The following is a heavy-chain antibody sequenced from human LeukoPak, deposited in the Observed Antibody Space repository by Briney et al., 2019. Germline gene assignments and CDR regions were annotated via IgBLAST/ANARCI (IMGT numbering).Heavy chain of an antibody. V-gene: IGHV3-74*01. CDR1: GLSFNKDV. CDR3: ARGITGHYGNDF. CDR2: VNSDGTRT. Sequence: PGGSLRLSCVVSGLSFNKDVMSWFRQAPGKGLVWVSRVNSDGTRTNYADSVKGRFAISRDNAKNMLYLQMNSLRAEDTAVYYCARGITGHYGNDFWGQGTLVTVSS. J-gene: IGHJ4*02. D-gene: IGHD3-9*01.